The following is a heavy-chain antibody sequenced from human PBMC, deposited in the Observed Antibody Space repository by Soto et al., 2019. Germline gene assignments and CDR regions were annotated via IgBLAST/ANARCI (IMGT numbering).Heavy chain of an antibody. J-gene: IGHJ5*02. CDR1: GDSISDSY. V-gene: IGHV4-59*01. Sequence: LSLTCTVSGDSISDSYWSWIRQTPGKRLEWIGYIHDSGTVNYNPSLKSRVSMSMDTSKSQFSLRLSSVTAADTAVYYCARETLYVAIDHWGRGTLVTVSS. D-gene: IGHD3-16*02. CDR2: IHDSGTV. CDR3: ARETLYVAIDH.